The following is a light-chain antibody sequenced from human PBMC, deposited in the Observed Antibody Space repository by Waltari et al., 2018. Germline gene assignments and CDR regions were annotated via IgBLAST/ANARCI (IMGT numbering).Light chain of an antibody. CDR2: GAS. Sequence: DIALTQAQAALPLSVAERATVSCRASESVSRALAWYQQKPGQAPRLLIYGASTRATGIPDRFSGSGSGTDFRLTISKLEPDDFAVFYCQHYLRLTVTFGQGTTVEI. CDR3: QHYLRLTVT. J-gene: IGKJ1*01. CDR1: ESVSRA. V-gene: IGKV3-20*01.